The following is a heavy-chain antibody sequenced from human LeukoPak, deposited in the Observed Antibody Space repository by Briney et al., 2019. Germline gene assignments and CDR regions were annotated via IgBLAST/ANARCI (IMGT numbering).Heavy chain of an antibody. D-gene: IGHD6-19*01. J-gene: IGHJ4*02. CDR2: ISAYNGNT. CDR1: GYTFTSYG. Sequence: ASVKVSCKASGYTFTSYGISWVRQAPGQGLEGMGWISAYNGNTNYAQKLQGRVTMTTDTSTGTAYMELRSLRSDDTAVYYCARDEGIAVAGTMGYWGQGTLVTVSS. V-gene: IGHV1-18*01. CDR3: ARDEGIAVAGTMGY.